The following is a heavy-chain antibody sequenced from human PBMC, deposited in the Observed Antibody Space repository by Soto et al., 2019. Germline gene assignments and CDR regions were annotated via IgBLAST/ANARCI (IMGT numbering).Heavy chain of an antibody. D-gene: IGHD3-10*01. CDR2: VNPILSMS. CDR1: GDTFSFYS. Sequence: QVQLVQSGAEVKRPGSSVKVSCKASGDTFSFYSINWVRQAPGLGLEWMGRVNPILSMSNYAQRFQGRVTMPAETSTSTAYMELGGLRSEATALYYCATSYGSGYRAFDYWGQGALVTVSS. V-gene: IGHV1-69*04. CDR3: ATSYGSGYRAFDY. J-gene: IGHJ4*02.